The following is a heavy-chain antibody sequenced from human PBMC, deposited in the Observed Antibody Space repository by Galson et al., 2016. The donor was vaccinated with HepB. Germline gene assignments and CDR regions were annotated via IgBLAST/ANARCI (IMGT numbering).Heavy chain of an antibody. Sequence: LSLTCAVSGSSIGSNNWWSWVRQPPGKGLEWIGEIYDSGITNYNPSLKSRVTISVDKSKNQFSLNLNSVAAADTAVYYCARRVPHCSSTSCLLDFWGEGTLVTVSS. CDR2: IYDSGIT. D-gene: IGHD2-2*01. V-gene: IGHV4-4*02. CDR1: GSSIGSNNW. J-gene: IGHJ4*02. CDR3: ARRVPHCSSTSCLLDF.